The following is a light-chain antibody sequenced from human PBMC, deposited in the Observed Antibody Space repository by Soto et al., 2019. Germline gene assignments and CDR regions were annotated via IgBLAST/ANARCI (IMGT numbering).Light chain of an antibody. CDR1: QVIDNW. CDR3: QQSYSVPIT. V-gene: IGKV1-12*01. CDR2: STS. Sequence: DIQMTQSPSSVSASVGDRFTITCRASQVIDNWLAWYQQKPGKAPKVLIYSTSSLQSGVPSRFSGSRSGTDFTLIINSLQPEDFATYYCQQSYSVPITFGQGTRLEIK. J-gene: IGKJ5*01.